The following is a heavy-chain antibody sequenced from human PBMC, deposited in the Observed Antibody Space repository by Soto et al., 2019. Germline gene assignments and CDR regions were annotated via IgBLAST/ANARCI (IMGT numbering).Heavy chain of an antibody. V-gene: IGHV3-30*18. CDR3: AKDLLQAGYCSGGSCPYGMDV. CDR1: GFTFSSYG. CDR2: ISYDGSNK. J-gene: IGHJ6*02. Sequence: QVQLVESGGGVVQPGRSLRLSCAASGFTFSSYGMHWVRQAPGKGLEWVAVISYDGSNKYYADSVKGRLTISRDNSKNTLYLQMNSLRAEDTAVYYCAKDLLQAGYCSGGSCPYGMDVWGQGTTVTVSS. D-gene: IGHD2-15*01.